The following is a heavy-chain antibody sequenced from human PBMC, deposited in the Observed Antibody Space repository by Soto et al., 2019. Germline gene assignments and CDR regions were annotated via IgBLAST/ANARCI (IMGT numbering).Heavy chain of an antibody. CDR2: IYYSGST. CDR1: GGSVSSGSYY. D-gene: IGHD3-10*01. Sequence: LSLTFTVSGGSVSSGSYYWSWIRQPPGKGLEWIGYIYYSGSTNYNPSLKSRVTISVDTSKNQFSLKLSSVTAADTAAYYCAGDVPMVRGVISPYYYGMDVWGQGTTVTVSS. V-gene: IGHV4-61*01. J-gene: IGHJ6*02. CDR3: AGDVPMVRGVISPYYYGMDV.